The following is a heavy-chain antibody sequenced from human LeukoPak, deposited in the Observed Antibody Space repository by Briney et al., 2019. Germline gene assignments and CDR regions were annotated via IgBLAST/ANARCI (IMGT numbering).Heavy chain of an antibody. CDR3: ARDLRFLEWSNLDDY. Sequence: GGSLRLSCAASGFTFSSYEMNWVRRAPGKGLEWVSYISSSSSTIYYADSVKGRFTISRDNAKNSLYLQMNSLRAEDTAVYYCARDLRFLEWSNLDDYWGQGTLVTVSS. J-gene: IGHJ4*02. CDR1: GFTFSSYE. D-gene: IGHD3-3*01. V-gene: IGHV3-48*01. CDR2: ISSSSSTI.